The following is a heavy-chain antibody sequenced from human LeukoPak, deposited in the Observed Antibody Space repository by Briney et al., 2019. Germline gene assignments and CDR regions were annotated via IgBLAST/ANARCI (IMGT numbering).Heavy chain of an antibody. D-gene: IGHD5-18*01. J-gene: IGHJ4*02. Sequence: SVKVSCKASGGTFSSYAISWVRQAPGQGLEWMGRIIPIFGTANYAQKFQGRVTITTDESTSTAYMELSSLRSEDTAVYYCARDRVEYSYAHNFDYYCRGTLATVTA. CDR1: GGTFSSYA. V-gene: IGHV1-69*05. CDR3: ARDRVEYSYAHNFDY. CDR2: IIPIFGTA.